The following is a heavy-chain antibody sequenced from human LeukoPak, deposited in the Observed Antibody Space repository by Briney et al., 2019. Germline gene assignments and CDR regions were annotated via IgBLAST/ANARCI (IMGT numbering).Heavy chain of an antibody. V-gene: IGHV1-18*04. CDR3: ARAIYGSGSYYPPDY. J-gene: IGHJ4*02. CDR1: GYTFTSYG. D-gene: IGHD3-10*01. Sequence: GASVKVSCKTSGYTFTSYGFSWVRQAPGQGLEWMGWISAYNGNTNYAQKLQGRVTMTTDTSTSTAYMELRSLRFDDTAVYYCARAIYGSGSYYPPDYWGQGTLVTVSS. CDR2: ISAYNGNT.